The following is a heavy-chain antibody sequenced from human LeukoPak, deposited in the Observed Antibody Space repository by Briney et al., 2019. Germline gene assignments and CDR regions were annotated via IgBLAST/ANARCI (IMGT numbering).Heavy chain of an antibody. CDR2: INYSGST. V-gene: IGHV4-59*01. Sequence: SETLSLTCTVSGGSISSYYWSWIRQPPGKGLEWIGYINYSGSTNYNPSLRSRVTISVDTSKNQFSLKLSSVTAADTAVYYCARGGYSSGWPPGPQDYWGQGTLVTVSS. J-gene: IGHJ4*02. CDR1: GGSISSYY. D-gene: IGHD6-19*01. CDR3: ARGGYSSGWPPGPQDY.